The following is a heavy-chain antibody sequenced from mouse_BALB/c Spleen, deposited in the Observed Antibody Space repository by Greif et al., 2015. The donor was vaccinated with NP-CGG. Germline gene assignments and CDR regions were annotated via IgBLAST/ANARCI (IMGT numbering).Heavy chain of an antibody. V-gene: IGHV14-3*02. J-gene: IGHJ1*01. CDR1: GFNIKDTY. CDR2: IDPANGNT. CDR3: ARWDWYFDV. Sequence: VQLQQSGTELVKPGASVKLSCTASGFNIKDTYMHWVKQRPEQGLEWIGRIDPANGNTKYDPKFQGKATITADTSSNTAYLQLSSLTSEDTAVYYCARWDWYFDVWGAGTTVTVSS.